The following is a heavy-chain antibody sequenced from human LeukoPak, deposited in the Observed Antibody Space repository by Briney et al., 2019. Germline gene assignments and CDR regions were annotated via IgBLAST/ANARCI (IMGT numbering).Heavy chain of an antibody. J-gene: IGHJ6*03. CDR2: ISAYNGNT. D-gene: IGHD3-16*01. CDR3: AREGGGVGYYYYMDV. Sequence: GASVKVSCKASGYTFTSYGISWVRQAPGQGLEWMGWISAYNGNTNYAQKLQGRVTMTTDTSTSTAYMELRSLRSDDMAVYYCAREGGGVGYYYYMDVWGKGTTVTVSS. CDR1: GYTFTSYG. V-gene: IGHV1-18*03.